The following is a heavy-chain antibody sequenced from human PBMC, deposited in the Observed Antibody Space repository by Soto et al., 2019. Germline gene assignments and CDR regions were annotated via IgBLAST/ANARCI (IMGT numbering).Heavy chain of an antibody. CDR3: TRDKDIVVVSAQFDS. V-gene: IGHV3-15*01. CDR1: GFIFSNAW. D-gene: IGHD2-15*01. J-gene: IGHJ4*02. Sequence: EVQLVESGGGLVKPGGSLRLSCAASGFIFSNAWMSWVRQAPGKGLEWVGRIKTKTNGETTDYAAPVNGRFTISRDDSKNTLYLQMNSLRTEDTAVYYCTRDKDIVVVSAQFDSWGQGTLVTVSS. CDR2: IKTKTNGETT.